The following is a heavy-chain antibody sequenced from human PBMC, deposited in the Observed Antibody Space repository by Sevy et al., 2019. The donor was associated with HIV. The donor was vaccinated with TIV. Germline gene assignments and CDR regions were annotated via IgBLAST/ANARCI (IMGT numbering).Heavy chain of an antibody. CDR3: VRARAAAGSL. D-gene: IGHD6-13*01. V-gene: IGHV3-7*01. J-gene: IGHJ4*02. CDR2: INQDGSVK. CDR1: GFTLNSYW. Sequence: GGSLRLSCAASGFTLNSYWMSWVRQAPGKGLEWVANINQDGSVKYYVDSVKGRFTISRDNARNSLYLRMNSLRAEDTALYYCVRARAAAGSLWGQGTLVTVSS.